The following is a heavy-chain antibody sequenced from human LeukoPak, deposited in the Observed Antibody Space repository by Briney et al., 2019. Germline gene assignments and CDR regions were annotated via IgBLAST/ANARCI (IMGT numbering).Heavy chain of an antibody. V-gene: IGHV4-59*01. CDR1: RGSISPNY. J-gene: IGHJ3*02. D-gene: IGHD3-22*01. Sequence: PSETLSLTCSVLRGSISPNYWAWIRQPPGQGLEFIGYVYYSGRTYYNPSLRSRLTISLDSSNSPFSLQLSPVTTADTAVYYCASLLDNDNSGAPDTFDMWVQGTMVTVSS. CDR3: ASLLDNDNSGAPDTFDM. CDR2: VYYSGRT.